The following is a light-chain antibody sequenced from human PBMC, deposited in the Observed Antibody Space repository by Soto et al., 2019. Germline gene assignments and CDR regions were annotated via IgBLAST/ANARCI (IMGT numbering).Light chain of an antibody. CDR2: KDS. J-gene: IGLJ7*01. Sequence: SYELTQPPSVPVSPGQTARITCSGDALSKQSGYWYQQKPGQAPVLVIYKDSERPSGIPERFSGYSSGTTVTLIISGVQAEDEADYYCQSADSSGTYAVFGGGTQLTVL. CDR1: ALSKQS. CDR3: QSADSSGTYAV. V-gene: IGLV3-25*03.